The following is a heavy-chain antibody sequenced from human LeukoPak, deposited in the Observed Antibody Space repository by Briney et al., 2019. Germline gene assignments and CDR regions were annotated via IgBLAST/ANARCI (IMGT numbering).Heavy chain of an antibody. CDR1: GFTFSSYA. CDR3: AKGTDILTGYYFDY. J-gene: IGHJ4*02. D-gene: IGHD3-9*01. Sequence: PGGSLRLSCAASGFTFSSYAISWVRQAPGKGLEWVSAISGGGSSTYYADSVKGRFTVSRDNSKNTLYLQMNSLRAEDTAVYYCAKGTDILTGYYFDYWGQGTLVTVSS. V-gene: IGHV3-23*01. CDR2: ISGGGSST.